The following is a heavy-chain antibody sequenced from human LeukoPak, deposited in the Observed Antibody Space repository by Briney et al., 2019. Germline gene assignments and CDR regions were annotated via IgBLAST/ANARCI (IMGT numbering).Heavy chain of an antibody. CDR3: ARGPRWLPYFDY. D-gene: IGHD5-24*01. J-gene: IGHJ4*02. V-gene: IGHV4-61*08. CDR1: GGSISSGDYY. Sequence: SETLSLTCTVSGGSISSGDYYWSWIRQPPGKGLEWIGYIYYSGSTNYNPSLKSRVTVSVDTSKNQFSLKLSSVTAADTAVYYCARGPRWLPYFDYWGQGTLVTVSS. CDR2: IYYSGST.